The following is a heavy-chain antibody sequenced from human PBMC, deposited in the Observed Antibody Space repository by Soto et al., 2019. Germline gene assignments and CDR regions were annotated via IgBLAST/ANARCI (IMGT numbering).Heavy chain of an antibody. V-gene: IGHV4-61*08. CDR2: IYYSGST. Sequence: SETLSLTCTVSGGSISSSGYYWSWIRQHPGKGLEWIGYIYYSGSTNYNPSLKSRVTISVDTSKNQFSLKLSSVTAADTAVYYCARGGGTMVRGVLYYYYYMDVWGKGTTVTVSS. D-gene: IGHD3-10*01. CDR3: ARGGGTMVRGVLYYYYYMDV. J-gene: IGHJ6*03. CDR1: GGSISSSGYY.